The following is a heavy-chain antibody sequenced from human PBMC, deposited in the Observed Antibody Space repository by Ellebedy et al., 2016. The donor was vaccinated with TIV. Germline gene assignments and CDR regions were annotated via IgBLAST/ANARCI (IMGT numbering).Heavy chain of an antibody. CDR3: ARDRVTAPRDFDY. CDR2: TYYRSKWHN. V-gene: IGHV6-1*01. J-gene: IGHJ4*02. Sequence: LRLSCAISGDSVSSTSVAWSWIRQSPSRGLEWLGRTYYRSKWHNDYAVSVKSRITINPDTSKNQFSLQLNSVTPEDTAVYYCARDRVTAPRDFDYWGQGTLVTVSS. CDR1: GDSVSSTSVA. D-gene: IGHD1-14*01.